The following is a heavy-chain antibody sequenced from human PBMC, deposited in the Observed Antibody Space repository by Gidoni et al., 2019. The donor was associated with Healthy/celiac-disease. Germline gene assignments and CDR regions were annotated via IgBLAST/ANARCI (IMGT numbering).Heavy chain of an antibody. Sequence: QLQLVESGGGVVQPGSSLRLSCAASGFTFSSYGMHWVRQAPGKGLEWVAVIWYDGSNKYYADSVKGRFTISRDNSKNTLYLQMNSLRAEDTAVYYCARANRLRSPIDYWGQGTLVTVSA. CDR2: IWYDGSNK. CDR3: ARANRLRSPIDY. CDR1: GFTFSSYG. J-gene: IGHJ4*02. V-gene: IGHV3-33*01.